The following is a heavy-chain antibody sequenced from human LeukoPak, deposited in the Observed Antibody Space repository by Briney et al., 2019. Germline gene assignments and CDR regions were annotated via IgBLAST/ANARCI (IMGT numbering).Heavy chain of an antibody. J-gene: IGHJ4*02. V-gene: IGHV3-23*01. CDR1: GFTFSSYT. CDR3: AKPRIAVAGTDLDF. Sequence: PGGSLRLSCAASGFTFSSYTMNWVRQALGQGLEWVSTISDPHSGSQTHYADSVKGRFTISRDDSQNTLYLQMNSLRAEDTAVYYCAKPRIAVAGTDLDFWGQGTLVTVSS. CDR2: ISDPHSGSQT. D-gene: IGHD6-19*01.